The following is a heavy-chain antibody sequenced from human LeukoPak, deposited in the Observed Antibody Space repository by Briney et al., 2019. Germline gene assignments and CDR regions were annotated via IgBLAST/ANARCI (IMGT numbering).Heavy chain of an antibody. V-gene: IGHV1-24*01. J-gene: IGHJ4*02. Sequence: ASVKVSCKVSGYTLAELSMHWVRQAPGKGLEWLGGFDPEDAETIYAQKFKGRVTMTEDASTDTAYMELSSLRSEDTAVYYCATDVEMATSNLDYWGQGTLVTVSS. CDR1: GYTLAELS. CDR2: FDPEDAET. D-gene: IGHD5-24*01. CDR3: ATDVEMATSNLDY.